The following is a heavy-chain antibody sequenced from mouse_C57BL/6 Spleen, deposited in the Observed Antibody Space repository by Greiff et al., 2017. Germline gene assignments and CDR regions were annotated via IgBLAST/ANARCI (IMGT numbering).Heavy chain of an antibody. CDR2: ISSGSSTI. V-gene: IGHV5-17*01. Sequence: EVKLVESGGGLVKPGGSLKLSCTASGFTFSDYGMHWVRQAPEKGLEWVAYISSGSSTIYYADTVKGRFTISRDNAKNTLFLQMTSLRSEDTAMYYCARGDSFYFDYWGQGTTLTVSS. CDR1: GFTFSDYG. J-gene: IGHJ2*01. CDR3: ARGDSFYFDY.